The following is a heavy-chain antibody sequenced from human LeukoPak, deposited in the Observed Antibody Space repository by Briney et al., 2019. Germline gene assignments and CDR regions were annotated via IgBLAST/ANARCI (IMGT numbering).Heavy chain of an antibody. CDR2: INANTGNP. D-gene: IGHD3-9*01. Sequence: ASVKVSCKASGYFFTGYAINWVRQAPGQGLEWMGWINANTGNPTYAQGFTGRFVFSVDTSVTTAYLRVSSLKAEDTAVYYCARSPIRYFDWLLSDNWFDPWGQGTLVTVSS. J-gene: IGHJ5*02. V-gene: IGHV7-4-1*02. CDR3: ARSPIRYFDWLLSDNWFDP. CDR1: GYFFTGYA.